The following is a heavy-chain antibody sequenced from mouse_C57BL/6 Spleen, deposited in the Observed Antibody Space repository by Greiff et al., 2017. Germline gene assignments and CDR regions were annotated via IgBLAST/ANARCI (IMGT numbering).Heavy chain of an antibody. V-gene: IGHV14-4*01. J-gene: IGHJ3*01. CDR3: TANWETY. Sequence: EVNVVESGAELVRPGASVKLSCTASGFNIKDDYMHWVKQRPEQGLEWIGWIDPENGDTEYASKFQGKATITADTSSNTAYLQLSSLTSEDTAVYYCTANWETYWGQGTLVTVSA. CDR2: IDPENGDT. D-gene: IGHD4-1*01. CDR1: GFNIKDDY.